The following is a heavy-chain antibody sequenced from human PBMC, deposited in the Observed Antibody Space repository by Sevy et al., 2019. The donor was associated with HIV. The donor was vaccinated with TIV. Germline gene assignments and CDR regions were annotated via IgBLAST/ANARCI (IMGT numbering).Heavy chain of an antibody. CDR1: GYTLTELS. CDR2: FDPEDGET. J-gene: IGHJ3*02. D-gene: IGHD1-7*01. V-gene: IGHV1-24*01. CDR3: ATDLGETGTTGDDAFDI. Sequence: ASVKVSCKVSGYTLTELSMHWVRQAPGKGLEWMGGFDPEDGETIYAQTFQGRVTMTEDTSTDTAYMELSSLRSEDTAVYYCATDLGETGTTGDDAFDIWGQGTMVTVSS.